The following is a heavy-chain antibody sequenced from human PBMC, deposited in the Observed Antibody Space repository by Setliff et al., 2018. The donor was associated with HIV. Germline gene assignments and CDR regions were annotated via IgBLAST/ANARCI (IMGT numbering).Heavy chain of an antibody. CDR2: VWFVGRHK. Sequence: PGGSLRLSCAASKFTFGDYDMYWVRQAPGKGLEGVATVWFVGRHKYYGNSVKGRFSVSRDNSKNTLYLQMNRLRPEDAAVYYCTKGAERQWGEGVVPFDSWGQGTRVTVSS. CDR1: KFTFGDYD. V-gene: IGHV3-30*02. J-gene: IGHJ4*02. CDR3: TKGAERQWGEGVVPFDS. D-gene: IGHD3-10*01.